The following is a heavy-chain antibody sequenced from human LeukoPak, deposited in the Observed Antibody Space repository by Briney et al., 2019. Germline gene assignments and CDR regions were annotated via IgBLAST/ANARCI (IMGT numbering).Heavy chain of an antibody. CDR3: AIYSGYGTNAFDI. CDR1: GFTFSSYA. V-gene: IGHV3-23*01. CDR2: ISGGGGNT. J-gene: IGHJ3*02. D-gene: IGHD5-12*01. Sequence: PGGSLRLSCAASGFTFSSYAMTWVRQGPGKGLEWVSDISGGGGNTYYADSVKGRFTISRDNSKNTRYLQMHSLRAEDTAVYYCAIYSGYGTNAFDIWGQGTMVTVSS.